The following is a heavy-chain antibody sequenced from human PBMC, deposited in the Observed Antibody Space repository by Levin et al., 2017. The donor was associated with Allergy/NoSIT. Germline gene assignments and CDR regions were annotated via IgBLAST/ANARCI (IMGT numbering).Heavy chain of an antibody. V-gene: IGHV3-30*04. CDR3: AHSSSLLMDYFDY. J-gene: IGHJ4*02. D-gene: IGHD2-8*01. Sequence: GGSLRLSCAASGFTFSSYAMHWVRQAPGKGLEWVAVISYDGSNKYYADSVKGRFTISRDNSKNTLYLQMNSLRAEDTAVYYCAHSSSLLMDYFDYWGQGTLVTVSS. CDR2: ISYDGSNK. CDR1: GFTFSSYA.